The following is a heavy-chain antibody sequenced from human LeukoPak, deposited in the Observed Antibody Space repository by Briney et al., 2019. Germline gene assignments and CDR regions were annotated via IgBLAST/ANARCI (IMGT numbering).Heavy chain of an antibody. CDR2: IWYDGSNK. CDR3: AREGPYDFWSGPDN. CDR1: GFTFSSYG. J-gene: IGHJ4*02. D-gene: IGHD3-3*01. Sequence: PGGSLRLSCAASGFTFSSYGMHWVRQAPGKGLEWVAVIWYDGSNKYYADSVKGRFTISRDNSKNTPYLQMNSLRAEDTAVYYCAREGPYDFWSGPDNWGQGTLVTVSS. V-gene: IGHV3-33*01.